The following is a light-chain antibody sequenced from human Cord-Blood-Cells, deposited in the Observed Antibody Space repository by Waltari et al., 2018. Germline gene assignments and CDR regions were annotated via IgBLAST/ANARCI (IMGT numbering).Light chain of an antibody. CDR2: AAS. J-gene: IGKJ1*01. Sequence: DNQLTHYPSSLSASAGDEVTITCRASRSINSYLNWYQQKPGKAPKLLIYAASSLQSGVPSRFSGSGSGTDFTLTISSLQPEDFATYYCQQSYSTPWTFGQGTKVEIK. CDR3: QQSYSTPWT. CDR1: RSINSY. V-gene: IGKV1-39*01.